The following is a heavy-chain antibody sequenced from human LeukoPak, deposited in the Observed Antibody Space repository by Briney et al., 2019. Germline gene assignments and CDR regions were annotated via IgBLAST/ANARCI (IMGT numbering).Heavy chain of an antibody. CDR3: ARDSVGGNYYDSSGLLDY. V-gene: IGHV3-21*01. CDR2: ISSSSSYI. CDR1: GFTFSSYS. D-gene: IGHD3-22*01. Sequence: GGSLRLSCAASGFTFSSYSMNWVRQAPGKGLEWVSSISSSSSYIYYADSVKGRFTISRDNAKNSLYLQMNSLRAEDTAVYYCARDSVGGNYYDSSGLLDYWGQGTLVTVSS. J-gene: IGHJ4*02.